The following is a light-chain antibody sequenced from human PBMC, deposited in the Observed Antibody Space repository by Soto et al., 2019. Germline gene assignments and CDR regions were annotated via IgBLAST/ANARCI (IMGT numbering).Light chain of an antibody. V-gene: IGKV3-20*01. CDR3: QQYDVSPPIT. CDR1: QSISTY. J-gene: IGKJ5*01. CDR2: GIS. Sequence: PGQRATLSGRASQSISTYLAWYQQKPGQPPRLLIYGISSRAXGIPDRFSGSGSGTDFTLTISRLEPEDYAVYDCQQYDVSPPITFGQLTRLEIK.